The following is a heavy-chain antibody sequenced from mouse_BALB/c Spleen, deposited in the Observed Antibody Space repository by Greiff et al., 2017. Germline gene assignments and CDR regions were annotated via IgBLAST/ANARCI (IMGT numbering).Heavy chain of an antibody. CDR1: GYTFTDYN. J-gene: IGHJ3*01. V-gene: IGHV1-18*01. Sequence: EVKLQESGPELVKPGASVKIPCKASGYTFTDYNMDWVKQSHGKSLEWIGDINPNNGGTIYNQKFKGKATLTVDKSSSTAYMELRSLTSEDTAVYYCARAGQLGPPFAYWGQGTLVTVSA. CDR3: ARAGQLGPPFAY. CDR2: INPNNGGT. D-gene: IGHD3-1*01.